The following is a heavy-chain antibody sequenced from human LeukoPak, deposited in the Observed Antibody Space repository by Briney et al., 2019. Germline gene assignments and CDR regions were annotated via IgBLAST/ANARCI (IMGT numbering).Heavy chain of an antibody. CDR3: ARFKYYYDSGGYQLFDY. D-gene: IGHD3-22*01. J-gene: IGHJ4*02. CDR1: GGSFGGYY. Sequence: PSETLSLTCAVYGGSFGGYYWSWIRQPPGKGLEWIGEINHSGSTNYNPSLKSRVTISVDTSKNQFSLKLSSVTAADTAVYYCARFKYYYDSGGYQLFDYWGQGTLVTVSS. V-gene: IGHV4-34*01. CDR2: INHSGST.